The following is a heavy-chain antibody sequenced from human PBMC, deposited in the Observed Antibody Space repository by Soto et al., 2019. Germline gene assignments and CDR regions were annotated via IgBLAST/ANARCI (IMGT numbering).Heavy chain of an antibody. CDR2: IIPFLGSS. J-gene: IGHJ6*02. CDR1: GGTFSDYT. V-gene: IGHV1-69*01. D-gene: IGHD2-15*01. Sequence: QVQLVQSGAEVKRPGSSVKVSCRASGGTFSDYTFSWVRQAPGQGLEWLGGIIPFLGSSNYAHNFHARGTFSADESTATAFMDLSSLRSGDTAVYYCAAKEDRTSSTNYCYSYGMDSWGQGTTVTVSS. CDR3: AAKEDRTSSTNYCYSYGMDS.